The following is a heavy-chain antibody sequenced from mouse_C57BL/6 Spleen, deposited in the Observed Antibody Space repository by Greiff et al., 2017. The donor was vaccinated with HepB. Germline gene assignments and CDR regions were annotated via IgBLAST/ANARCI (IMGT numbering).Heavy chain of an antibody. V-gene: IGHV5-4*01. CDR1: GFTFSSYA. CDR2: ISDGGSYT. D-gene: IGHD1-1*01. J-gene: IGHJ4*01. CDR3: ARAPYGSRYYYAMDY. Sequence: EVQRVESGGGLVKPGGSLKLSCAASGFTFSSYAMSWVRQTPEKRLEWVATISDGGSYTYYPDNVKGRFTISRDNAKNNLYLQMSHLKSEDTAMYYCARAPYGSRYYYAMDYWGQGTSVTVSS.